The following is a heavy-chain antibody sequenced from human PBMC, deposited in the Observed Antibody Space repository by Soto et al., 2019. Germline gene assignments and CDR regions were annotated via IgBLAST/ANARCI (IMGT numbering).Heavy chain of an antibody. CDR2: ISYDGTNK. J-gene: IGHJ4*02. Sequence: GGSLRLSCAASGFIFSDHNMHWVRQAPGKGLEWVAVISYDGTNKYYADSVKGRFTISRDNSGNTLSLQMNSLGAGDTAVYYCAKDRSNSWSFDYWGQGTLVTVSS. CDR3: AKDRSNSWSFDY. D-gene: IGHD6-13*01. V-gene: IGHV3-30*18. CDR1: GFIFSDHN.